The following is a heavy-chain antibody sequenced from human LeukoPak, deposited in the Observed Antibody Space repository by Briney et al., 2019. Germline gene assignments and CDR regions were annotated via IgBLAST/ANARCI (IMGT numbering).Heavy chain of an antibody. V-gene: IGHV3-9*01. CDR1: GFTFDDYA. CDR2: ISWNSGSI. D-gene: IGHD5-18*01. J-gene: IGHJ4*02. Sequence: GRSLRLSCAASGFTFDDYAMHWVRQAPGKGLEWVSGISWNSGSIGYADSVKGRFTISRDNAKNSLYLQMNSLRAEDTALYYCAKAHVDTAMVFCYFDYWGQGTLVTVSS. CDR3: AKAHVDTAMVFCYFDY.